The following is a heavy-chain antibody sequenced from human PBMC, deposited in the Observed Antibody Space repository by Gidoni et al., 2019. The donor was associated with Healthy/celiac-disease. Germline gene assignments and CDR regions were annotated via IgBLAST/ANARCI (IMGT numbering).Heavy chain of an antibody. D-gene: IGHD3-3*01. CDR1: GFTFSSYG. CDR2: IWYDGSNK. V-gene: IGHV3-33*01. CDR3: ARLWSDEMDV. Sequence: QVQLVESGGGVVQPGRSLRLSCAASGFTFSSYGMHWVRQAPGKGLEWVAFIWYDGSNKYYADSVKGRFTISRDNSKNTLYLQMNSLRAEDTAVYYCARLWSDEMDVWGQGTTVTVSS. J-gene: IGHJ6*02.